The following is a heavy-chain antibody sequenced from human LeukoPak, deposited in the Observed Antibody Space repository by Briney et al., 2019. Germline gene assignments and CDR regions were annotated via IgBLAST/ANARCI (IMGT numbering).Heavy chain of an antibody. D-gene: IGHD5-18*01. CDR2: IYYSGST. V-gene: IGHV4-31*03. Sequence: PSETLSLTCTVSGGSISSGGYYWSWIRQHPGKGLEWIGYIYYSGSTYYNPSLKSRVTISVDTSKNQFSLKLSSVTAADTAVYYCAVGAMDDYYYYGMDVWGQGTTVTVSS. J-gene: IGHJ6*02. CDR1: GGSISSGGYY. CDR3: AVGAMDDYYYYGMDV.